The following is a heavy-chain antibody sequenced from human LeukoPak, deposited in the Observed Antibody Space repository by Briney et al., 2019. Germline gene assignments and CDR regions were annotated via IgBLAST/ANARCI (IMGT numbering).Heavy chain of an antibody. Sequence: GGSLRLSCAASGFTFNNYAMTWVRQTPGKGPEWVSLISWKGDTTAYAESVRGRFTISRDNAKNSLYLHMNSLRPEDTAFYHCARHRCSSTTCSFDSWGQGSLVTVSS. V-gene: IGHV3-20*01. J-gene: IGHJ4*02. CDR1: GFTFNNYA. CDR3: ARHRCSSTTCSFDS. CDR2: ISWKGDTT. D-gene: IGHD2-2*01.